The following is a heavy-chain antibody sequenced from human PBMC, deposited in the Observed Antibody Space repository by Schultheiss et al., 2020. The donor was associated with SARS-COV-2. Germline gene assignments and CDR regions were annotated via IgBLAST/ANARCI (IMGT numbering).Heavy chain of an antibody. Sequence: GESLKISFAASGFTVSSNYISWVRQAPGKGLEWVSAISGSGGSTYYADSVKGRFTISRDNSKNTLYLQMNSLRAEDTAVYYCAKETYDSTSAGAFDIWGQGTMVTVSS. V-gene: IGHV3-23*01. J-gene: IGHJ3*02. CDR1: GFTVSSNY. CDR3: AKETYDSTSAGAFDI. CDR2: ISGSGGST. D-gene: IGHD3-22*01.